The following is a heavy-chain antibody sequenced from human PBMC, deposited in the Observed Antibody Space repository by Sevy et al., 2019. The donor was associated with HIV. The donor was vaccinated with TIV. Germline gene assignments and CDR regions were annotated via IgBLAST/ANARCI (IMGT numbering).Heavy chain of an antibody. V-gene: IGHV4-38-2*02. CDR1: GYSISSGYY. D-gene: IGHD6-6*01. Sequence: SETLSLTCTVSGYSISSGYYWGWIRQSPGKRLEWLGSMYHSGTSYYKPSLKSRITMSVDTSKNQFSLKLSSVTAADTAVYYCARVDRWSSSSASLDYWGQGTLVTVSS. CDR2: MYHSGTS. J-gene: IGHJ4*02. CDR3: ARVDRWSSSSASLDY.